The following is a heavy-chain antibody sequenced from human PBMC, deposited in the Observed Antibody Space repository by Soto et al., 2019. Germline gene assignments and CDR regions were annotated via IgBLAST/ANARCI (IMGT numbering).Heavy chain of an antibody. V-gene: IGHV2-70*11. J-gene: IGHJ6*03. Sequence: SGPTLVNPTQTLTLTCTFSGFSLSTSGMCVSWIRQPPGKALEWLARIDWDDDKYYSTSLKTRLTISKDTSKNQVVLTMTNMDPVDTATYYCARIRKIGIAARPNYYYYYMDVWGKGTTVTVSS. D-gene: IGHD6-6*01. CDR3: ARIRKIGIAARPNYYYYYMDV. CDR1: GFSLSTSGMC. CDR2: IDWDDDK.